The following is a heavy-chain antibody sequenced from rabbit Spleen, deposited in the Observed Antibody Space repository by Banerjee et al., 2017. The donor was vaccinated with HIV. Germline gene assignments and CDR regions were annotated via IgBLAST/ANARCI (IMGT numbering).Heavy chain of an antibody. CDR2: IAGTKSATT. V-gene: IGHV1S40*01. CDR1: GFSFSGYY. CDR3: ARDGAGDSDPFNL. J-gene: IGHJ4*01. Sequence: QSLEESGGDLVKPGASLTLTCTASGFSFSGYYMCWVRQAPGKGLEWIGCIAGTKSATTWYASWVKGRFTISKTSSTTVTLQMTSLTAADTATYFCARDGAGDSDPFNLWGPGTLVTVS. D-gene: IGHD7-1*01.